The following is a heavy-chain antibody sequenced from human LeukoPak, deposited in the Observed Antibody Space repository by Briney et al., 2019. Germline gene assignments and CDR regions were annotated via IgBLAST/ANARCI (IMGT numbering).Heavy chain of an antibody. CDR1: GFTFSSYG. D-gene: IGHD2-15*01. CDR2: IWYDGSNK. Sequence: PGRSLRLSCAASGFTFSSYGMHWVRQAPGKGLEWVADIWYDGSNKYYADSVKGRFTISRDNSKNTLYLQMNSLRAEDTAVYYCAKDLGRYCSGGSCYFFDYWGQGTLVTVSS. J-gene: IGHJ4*02. CDR3: AKDLGRYCSGGSCYFFDY. V-gene: IGHV3-33*06.